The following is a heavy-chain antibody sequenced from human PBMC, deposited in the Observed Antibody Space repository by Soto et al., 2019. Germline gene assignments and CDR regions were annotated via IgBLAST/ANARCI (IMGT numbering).Heavy chain of an antibody. D-gene: IGHD3-16*01. CDR3: ARGWGGEQSPTSAWDY. CDR1: GGSFSGYY. CDR2: INHSGST. J-gene: IGHJ4*02. Sequence: SETLSLTCAVYGGSFSGYYWSWIRQPPGKGLEWIGEINHSGSTNYNPSLKSRVTISVDTSKNQFSLKLSSVTAADTAVYYCARGWGGEQSPTSAWDYWGQGTLVTVSS. V-gene: IGHV4-34*01.